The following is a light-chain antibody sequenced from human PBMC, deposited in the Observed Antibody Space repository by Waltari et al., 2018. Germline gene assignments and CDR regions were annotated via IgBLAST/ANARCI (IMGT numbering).Light chain of an antibody. J-gene: IGLJ3*02. CDR3: SSYTSSITVM. Sequence: QSALTQPASVSGSPGQSITISCTGTSIAVAAYDFFAWYQQHPGKAPKLMMYDVSNRPSGVSTRFSGSKSGNTASLTISGLQAEDEADYYCSSYTSSITVMFGGGTKVTVL. CDR2: DVS. CDR1: SIAVAAYDF. V-gene: IGLV2-14*01.